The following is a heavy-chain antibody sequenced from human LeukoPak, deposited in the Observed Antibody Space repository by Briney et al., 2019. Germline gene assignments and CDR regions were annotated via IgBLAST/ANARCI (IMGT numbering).Heavy chain of an antibody. CDR3: AKDFSGYDTCDY. J-gene: IGHJ4*02. CDR2: ISGSGSST. CDR1: GFTFSSYA. Sequence: PGGSLRLSCAASGFTFSSYAMSWVRQAPGKGLEWVSAISGSGSSTYYADSVKGRFTISRDNSKNTLYLQMNSLRAEDPAVYYCAKDFSGYDTCDYWGQGTLVTVSS. V-gene: IGHV3-23*01. D-gene: IGHD5-12*01.